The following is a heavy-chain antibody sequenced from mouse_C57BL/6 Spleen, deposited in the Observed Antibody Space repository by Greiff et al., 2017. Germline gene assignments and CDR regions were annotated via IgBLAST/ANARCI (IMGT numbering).Heavy chain of an antibody. J-gene: IGHJ1*03. V-gene: IGHV3-6*01. D-gene: IGHD3-1*01. CDR1: GYSITSGYF. CDR2: ISYDGSH. CDR3: AGEEFGSFWYFDG. Sequence: EVKLVESGPGLVKPSQSLSLSCSVTGYSITSGYFWYWIRQFPGNKLEGMGYISYDGSHNYNPSLKNRISITRNTAKNQFFLKLKAVTTEDTATCYCAGEEFGSFWYFDGWGTLTTVTVSS.